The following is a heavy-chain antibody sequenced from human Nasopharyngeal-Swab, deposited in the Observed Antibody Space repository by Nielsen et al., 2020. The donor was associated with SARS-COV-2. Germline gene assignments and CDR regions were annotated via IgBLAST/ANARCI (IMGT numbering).Heavy chain of an antibody. Sequence: PGKGLEWIGDIYNSGSTNYNPSLKSRVTISVDTSKNQFSLKLSSVTAADTAVYYCAGYCSSTSCYGSYYFDYWGQGTLVTVSS. J-gene: IGHJ4*02. D-gene: IGHD2-2*01. CDR3: AGYCSSTSCYGSYYFDY. V-gene: IGHV4-34*01. CDR2: IYNSGST.